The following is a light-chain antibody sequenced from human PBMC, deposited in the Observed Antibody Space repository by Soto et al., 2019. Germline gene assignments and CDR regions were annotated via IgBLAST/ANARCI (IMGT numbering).Light chain of an antibody. J-gene: IGLJ1*01. CDR3: CSYTTSNTRQIV. CDR1: SSDVVGYNY. V-gene: IGLV2-14*01. CDR2: DVS. Sequence: QSALTQPASASGSPGQSITISCTGTSSDVVGYNYVSWYQQHPGKAPKFMIYDVSNRPSGASNRFSGSKSGNTASLTISGLQAEDEADYYCCSYTTSNTRQIVFGTGTKVTVL.